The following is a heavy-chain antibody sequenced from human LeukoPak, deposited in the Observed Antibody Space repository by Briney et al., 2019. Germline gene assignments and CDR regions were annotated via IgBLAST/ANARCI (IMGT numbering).Heavy chain of an antibody. D-gene: IGHD6-19*01. CDR2: TYYRSKWYI. J-gene: IGHJ4*02. V-gene: IGHV6-1*01. CDR1: GDSVSAYSAG. Sequence: SQTLSLTCAISGDSVSAYSAGWNWIRQSPSRGLEWLGRTYYRSKWYIDYAVSVKSRISINPDTSKNQFSLQLDSVTPEDTAVYYCAREIKSSGWYFYFDYWGQGTLVTVSS. CDR3: AREIKSSGWYFYFDY.